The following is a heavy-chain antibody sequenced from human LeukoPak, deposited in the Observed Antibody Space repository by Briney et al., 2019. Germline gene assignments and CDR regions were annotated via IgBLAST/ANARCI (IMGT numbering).Heavy chain of an antibody. V-gene: IGHV1-24*01. D-gene: IGHD6-13*01. CDR3: AATPTIAAAGIIGIDY. CDR1: GYTFTSYD. Sequence: ASVEVSCKASGYTFTSYDINWVRQATGQGLEWMGGFDPEDGETIYAQKFQGRVSMTEDTSTDTAYMELSSLRSEDTAVYYCAATPTIAAAGIIGIDYWGQGTLVTVSS. J-gene: IGHJ4*02. CDR2: FDPEDGET.